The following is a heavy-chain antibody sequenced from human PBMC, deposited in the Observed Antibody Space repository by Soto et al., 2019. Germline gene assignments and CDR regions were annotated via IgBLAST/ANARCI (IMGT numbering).Heavy chain of an antibody. CDR2: IIPIFGTA. D-gene: IGHD3-22*01. J-gene: IGHJ4*02. V-gene: IGHV1-69*13. CDR1: GGTFSSYA. Sequence: SVKVSCKASGGTFSSYAISWVRQAPGQGLEWMGGIIPIFGTANYAQKFQGRVTITADESTSTAYMELSSLRSEDTAVYYCAGYYYDSSGYYYNFDYWGQGTLVTVSS. CDR3: AGYYYDSSGYYYNFDY.